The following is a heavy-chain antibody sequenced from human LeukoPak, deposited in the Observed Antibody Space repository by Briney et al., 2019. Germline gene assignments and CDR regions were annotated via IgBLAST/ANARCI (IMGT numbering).Heavy chain of an antibody. V-gene: IGHV4-39*01. CDR1: GGSLSSSSFY. CDR3: TADQGVAAAGMLDNSYNWFDP. J-gene: IGHJ5*02. Sequence: KSSETLSLTCTVSGGSLSSSSFYWGWIRQPPGKGLEWIGSIYNSGSTYYNPSLKSRVTISVDTSKNQFSLKLSSVTAADTAVYYCTADQGVAAAGMLDNSYNWFDPWGQGTLVTVSS. CDR2: IYNSGST. D-gene: IGHD6-13*01.